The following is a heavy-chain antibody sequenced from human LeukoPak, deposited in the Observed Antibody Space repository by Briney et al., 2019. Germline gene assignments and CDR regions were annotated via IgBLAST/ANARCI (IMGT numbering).Heavy chain of an antibody. J-gene: IGHJ4*02. Sequence: GGSLRLSCAASGFTFSTYWMPWVRQAPGKGLVWVSRIKTDGSSTNYADSVKGRFTISRDNSKNTLYLQMNSLGDEVTAVYYCAREGAYYPDGTGYPEYWGQGTLVTVSS. D-gene: IGHD1/OR15-1a*01. CDR2: IKTDGSST. V-gene: IGHV3-74*01. CDR3: AREGAYYPDGTGYPEY. CDR1: GFTFSTYW.